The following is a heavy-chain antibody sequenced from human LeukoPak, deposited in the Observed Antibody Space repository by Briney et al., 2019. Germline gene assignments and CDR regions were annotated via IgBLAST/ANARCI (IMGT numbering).Heavy chain of an antibody. D-gene: IGHD3-9*01. CDR2: INTNTGNP. Sequence: ASVKVSCRASGGTFSSYAISWVRQAPGQGLEWMGWINTNTGNPTYAQGFTGRFVFSLDTSVSTAYLQISSLKAEDTAVYYCARERYFDWLLTGIDYWGQGTLVTVSS. J-gene: IGHJ4*02. CDR3: ARERYFDWLLTGIDY. CDR1: GGTFSSYA. V-gene: IGHV7-4-1*02.